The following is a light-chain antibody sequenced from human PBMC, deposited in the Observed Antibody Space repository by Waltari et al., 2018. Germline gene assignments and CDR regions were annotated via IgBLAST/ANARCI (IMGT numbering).Light chain of an antibody. CDR2: VNSDGRH. CDR1: TGHSSNI. CDR3: QTGGHGTWV. Sequence: QLVLTQSPSASASLGASVKLTCPLSTGHSSNIVAWHQQQPEKGPRYLMKVNSDGRHSKGDEMPDRFSGSSSGAERYLTISSLQSEDEADYYCQTGGHGTWVFGGGTKLTVL. J-gene: IGLJ3*02. V-gene: IGLV4-69*01.